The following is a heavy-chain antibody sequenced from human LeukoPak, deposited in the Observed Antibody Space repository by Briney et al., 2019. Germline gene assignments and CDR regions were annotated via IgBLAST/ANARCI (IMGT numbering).Heavy chain of an antibody. J-gene: IGHJ5*02. CDR3: ARDDVLTGPHSGGGTSGEFDP. Sequence: ASVKVSCKASGYTFSAYYMHWVRQAPGQGLEWMGWINPNSGGTNYAQKFQGRVTMTRDTSINTAYMELSRLRSDDTAVYYCARDDVLTGPHSGGGTSGEFDPWGQGTLVTVSS. V-gene: IGHV1-2*02. CDR1: GYTFSAYY. D-gene: IGHD3-9*01. CDR2: INPNSGGT.